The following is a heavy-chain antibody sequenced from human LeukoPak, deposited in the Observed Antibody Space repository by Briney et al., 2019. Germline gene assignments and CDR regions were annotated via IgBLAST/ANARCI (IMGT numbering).Heavy chain of an antibody. Sequence: SETLSLTCSVSGVSISSGSNYWGWIRQPPGKTLEWIGSIYSRGNTYYNPSLKSRVIILIDTAKNHFSLNLSSVTAADTAVYYCARIDGYYFDFWGQGTLVTVSS. V-gene: IGHV4-39*07. CDR3: ARIDGYYFDF. CDR1: GVSISSGSNY. D-gene: IGHD5-24*01. CDR2: IYSRGNT. J-gene: IGHJ4*02.